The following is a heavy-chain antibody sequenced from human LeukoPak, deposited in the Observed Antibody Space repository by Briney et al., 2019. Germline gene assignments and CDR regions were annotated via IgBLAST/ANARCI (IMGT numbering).Heavy chain of an antibody. CDR3: ARALQYENWFDP. CDR1: GSTFTSYG. J-gene: IGHJ5*02. D-gene: IGHD2-2*01. CDR2: ISAYNGNT. V-gene: IGHV1-18*01. Sequence: ASVKVSCKASGSTFTSYGISWVRQAPGQGLEWMGWISAYNGNTNYAQKLQGRVTMTTDISTSTAYMELRSLRSDDAAVYYCARALQYENWFDPWGQGTLVTVSS.